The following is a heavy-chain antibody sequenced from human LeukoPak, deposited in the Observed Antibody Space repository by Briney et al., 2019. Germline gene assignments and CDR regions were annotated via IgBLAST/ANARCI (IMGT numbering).Heavy chain of an antibody. Sequence: PGGSLRLSCAASGFTFSSYGMHWVRQAPGKGLEWVAVISYDGSNKYYADSVKGRFTISRDNSKNTLYLQMNSLRSEDTAVYYCAKRGYFDYWGRGTLVTVSS. CDR1: GFTFSSYG. CDR2: ISYDGSNK. V-gene: IGHV3-30*18. CDR3: AKRGYFDY. J-gene: IGHJ4*02.